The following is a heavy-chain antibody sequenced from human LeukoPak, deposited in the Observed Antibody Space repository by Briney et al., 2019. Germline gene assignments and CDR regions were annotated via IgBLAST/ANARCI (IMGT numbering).Heavy chain of an antibody. Sequence: GGSLRLSCAASGVTFSSYWMSWVRQVPGKGLEWVANIKQDGSEKYYVDSVKGRFTISRDNAKNSLYLQMNSLRAEDTAVFFCARLYYYDSSGYYYGYYYYDMDVWGQGTTVTVSS. V-gene: IGHV3-7*03. CDR2: IKQDGSEK. CDR1: GVTFSSYW. D-gene: IGHD3-22*01. CDR3: ARLYYYDSSGYYYGYYYYDMDV. J-gene: IGHJ6*02.